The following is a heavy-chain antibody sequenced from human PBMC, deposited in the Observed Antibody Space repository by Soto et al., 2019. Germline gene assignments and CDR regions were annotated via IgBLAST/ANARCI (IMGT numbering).Heavy chain of an antibody. CDR2: IKEDGSDR. D-gene: IGHD3-10*01. V-gene: IGHV3-7*05. CDR3: ARAGSENEY. Sequence: EVQLVESGGGLVQPGGSLRLSCEASGFTFSHYWMTWVRQAPGKGLEWLANIKEDGSDRNYVDSVKDRFTISRDNAKNSLYLQLNGLRAEDTAVYYCARAGSENEYWGQGTLVTVSS. CDR1: GFTFSHYW. J-gene: IGHJ4*02.